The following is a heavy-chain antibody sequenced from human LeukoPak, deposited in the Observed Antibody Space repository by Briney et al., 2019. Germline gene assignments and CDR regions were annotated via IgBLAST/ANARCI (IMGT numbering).Heavy chain of an antibody. CDR3: ARRITIFGVAYDY. V-gene: IGHV3-7*01. CDR2: IKQDGSEK. J-gene: IGHJ4*02. Sequence: PGGSLRLSCTAPGFTFSSYWMSWVRQAPGKGLEWVANIKQDGSEKYYVDSVKGRFTISRDNAKNSLYLQMNSLRAEDTAVYYCARRITIFGVAYDYWGQGTLVTVSS. D-gene: IGHD3-3*01. CDR1: GFTFSSYW.